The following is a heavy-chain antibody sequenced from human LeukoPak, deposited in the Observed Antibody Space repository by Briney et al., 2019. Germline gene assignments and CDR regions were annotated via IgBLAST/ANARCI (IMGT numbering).Heavy chain of an antibody. J-gene: IGHJ4*02. D-gene: IGHD3-3*01. V-gene: IGHV3-23*01. Sequence: GGSLRFSCVASGFTFTRFAMNWVRQAPGKGLEWVSAISGNAARTYFADSVKGRFTISRDNSKNTLYLEMNSLRAEDTAIYYCARVPFLEWLTYFDSWGQGTLVTVSS. CDR1: GFTFTRFA. CDR3: ARVPFLEWLTYFDS. CDR2: ISGNAART.